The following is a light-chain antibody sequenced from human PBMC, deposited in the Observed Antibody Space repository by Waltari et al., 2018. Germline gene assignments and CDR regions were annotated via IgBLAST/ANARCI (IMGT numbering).Light chain of an antibody. V-gene: IGLV2-14*03. J-gene: IGLJ1*01. Sequence: QSALTQPASVSGSPGQSITISCTGTSSDVGTSNYVSWYQQHPGKAPKLMIFDGSNRPSGVSSRFSGSKSGNTASLTISGLQAEDEADYYCSSYTSSSLYVFGTGTKVTVL. CDR3: SSYTSSSLYV. CDR1: SSDVGTSNY. CDR2: DGS.